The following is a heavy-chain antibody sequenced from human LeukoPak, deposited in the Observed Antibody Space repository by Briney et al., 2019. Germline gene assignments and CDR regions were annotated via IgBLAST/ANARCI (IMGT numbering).Heavy chain of an antibody. V-gene: IGHV1-69*13. CDR3: ARDGWDAYSGSYRDF. CDR1: GGTFTSYA. J-gene: IGHJ4*02. Sequence: APVKLSCKASGGTFTSYAISWVRQAPGQGLEWMGGIITIFGTANYAQKCQGRVTFTADEATNTAYMELSSLISDDAAVYYCARDGWDAYSGSYRDFWGQGTLVTVSS. D-gene: IGHD5-24*01. CDR2: IITIFGTA.